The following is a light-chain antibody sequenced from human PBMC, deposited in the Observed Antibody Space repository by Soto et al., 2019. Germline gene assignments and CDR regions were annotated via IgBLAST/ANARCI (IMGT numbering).Light chain of an antibody. CDR2: KAS. J-gene: IGKJ1*01. Sequence: DIQMTQSPSTLSGSVLDVVTMTFLASQTISSWLAWYQQKPGKAPKLLIYKASTLKSGVPSRFSGSGSGTEFTLTISSLQPDDFATYYCQHYHSYSEAFGQGTKVDI. V-gene: IGKV1-5*03. CDR3: QHYHSYSEA. CDR1: QTISSW.